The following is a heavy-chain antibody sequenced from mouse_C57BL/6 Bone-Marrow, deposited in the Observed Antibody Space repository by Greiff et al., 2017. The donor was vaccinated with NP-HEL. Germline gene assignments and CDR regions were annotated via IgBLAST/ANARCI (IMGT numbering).Heavy chain of an antibody. D-gene: IGHD1-1*01. CDR3: ARPGSSCPYYFDY. CDR2: IYPRSGNT. V-gene: IGHV1-81*01. J-gene: IGHJ2*01. CDR1: GYTFTSYG. Sequence: QVQLQQSGAELARPGASVKLSCKASGYTFTSYGISWVKQRTGQGLEWIGEIYPRSGNTYYNEKFKGKATLTADKSSSTAYMELRSLTSEDSAVYFCARPGSSCPYYFDYWGQGTTLIVSS.